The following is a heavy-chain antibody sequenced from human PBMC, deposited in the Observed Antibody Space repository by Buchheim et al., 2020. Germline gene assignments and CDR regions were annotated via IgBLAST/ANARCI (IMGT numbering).Heavy chain of an antibody. J-gene: IGHJ5*02. Sequence: QVQLQESGPGLVKPSETLSLTCTVSGGSVSSGSYYWSWIRQPPGKGLAWIGYIYYSGSTNYNPSLKSRVTISVDTSKNPFSLKLSSVTAADTAVYYCAREYSGSYSNWFDPWGQGTL. V-gene: IGHV4-61*01. D-gene: IGHD1-26*01. CDR1: GGSVSSGSYY. CDR3: AREYSGSYSNWFDP. CDR2: IYYSGST.